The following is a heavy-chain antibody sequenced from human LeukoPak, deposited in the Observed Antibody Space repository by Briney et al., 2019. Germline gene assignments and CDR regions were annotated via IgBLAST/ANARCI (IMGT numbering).Heavy chain of an antibody. J-gene: IGHJ4*02. CDR1: GFTFSSYS. CDR3: ARDGGYSYGYGPDY. V-gene: IGHV3-21*01. D-gene: IGHD5-18*01. Sequence: GGSLRLSCAASGFTFSSYSMNWVRQAPGKGLEWVSSISSSSSYIYYADSVKGRFTISRDNAKNSLYLQMNSLRAEDTAVYYCARDGGYSYGYGPDYWGQGTLVTVSS. CDR2: ISSSSSYI.